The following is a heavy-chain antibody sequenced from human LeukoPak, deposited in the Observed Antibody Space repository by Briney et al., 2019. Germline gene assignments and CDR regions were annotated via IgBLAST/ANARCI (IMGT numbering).Heavy chain of an antibody. J-gene: IGHJ6*03. CDR1: GYTFSGFY. V-gene: IGHV1-2*02. D-gene: IGHD5-12*01. CDR2: INPNSGVT. CDR3: AKDRYGDYEAPFHYYMDA. Sequence: ASVKVSCKASGYTFSGFYIHWVRQAPGQGLEWMGWINPNSGVTNYAQKLQGRVTITRDTAIDTAYMQLSRLRSDDTAVYYCAKDRYGDYEAPFHYYMDAWGRGTTVTVSS.